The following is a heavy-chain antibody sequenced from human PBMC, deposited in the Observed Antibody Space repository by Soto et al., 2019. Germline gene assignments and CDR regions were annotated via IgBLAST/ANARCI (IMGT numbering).Heavy chain of an antibody. D-gene: IGHD3-3*01. V-gene: IGHV4-39*01. CDR1: GGSISSSSYY. CDR2: IYYSGST. J-gene: IGHJ6*02. CDR3: ARRLRFLPNGMDV. Sequence: SETLSLTCTVSGGSISSSSYYWGWIRQPPGKGLEWIGSIYYSGSTYYNPSLKSRVTISVDTSKNQFSLKLSSVTAADTAVYYCARRLRFLPNGMDVWGQGTTVTVSS.